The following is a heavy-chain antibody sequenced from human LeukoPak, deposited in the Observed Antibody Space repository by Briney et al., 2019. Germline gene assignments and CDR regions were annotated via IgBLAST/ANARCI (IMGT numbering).Heavy chain of an antibody. V-gene: IGHV4-59*01. CDR3: ARVSGGKVPDRFDY. CDR2: IYYSGST. J-gene: IGHJ4*02. CDR1: GGSISSYY. Sequence: SETLSLTCTVSGGSISSYYWSWIRQPPGKGLEWIGYIYYSGSTNYNPSLKSRVTISVDTSKNQFSLKLSSVTAADTAVYYCARVSGGKVPDRFDYWGQGTLVTVSS. D-gene: IGHD3-10*01.